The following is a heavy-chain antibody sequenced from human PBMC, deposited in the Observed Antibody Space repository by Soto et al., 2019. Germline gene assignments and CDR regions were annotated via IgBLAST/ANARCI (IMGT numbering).Heavy chain of an antibody. CDR3: ARDLGYDFWSGYSDY. Sequence: GGSLRLSCAASRFTFSSFWFHWVRQAPGKGLEWVALISYDGSSKNYADSVKGRFTISRDNSKNTLYLQMNSLRAEDTAVYYCARDLGYDFWSGYSDYWGQGTLVTVSS. CDR2: ISYDGSSK. V-gene: IGHV3-30-3*01. J-gene: IGHJ4*02. CDR1: RFTFSSFW. D-gene: IGHD3-3*01.